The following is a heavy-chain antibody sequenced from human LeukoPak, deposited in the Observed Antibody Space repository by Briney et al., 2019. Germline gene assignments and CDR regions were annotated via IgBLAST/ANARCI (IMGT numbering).Heavy chain of an antibody. V-gene: IGHV3-53*01. D-gene: IGHD1-26*01. CDR3: ATLMVGPTDPHDY. CDR1: GFTVSSNY. CDR2: IYSGGST. J-gene: IGHJ4*02. Sequence: GGSLRLSCAASGFTVSSNYMSWVRQAPGKGLEWVSVIYSGGSTDYADSVKGRFTISRDNARNSVYLQMKSLRAEDTAIYYCATLMVGPTDPHDYWGQGTQVTVSS.